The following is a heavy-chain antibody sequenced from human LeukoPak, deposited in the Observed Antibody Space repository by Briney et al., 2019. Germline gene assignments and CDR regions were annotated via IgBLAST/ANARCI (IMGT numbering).Heavy chain of an antibody. J-gene: IGHJ3*02. CDR1: GGSFSGYY. V-gene: IGHV4-34*01. D-gene: IGHD5-12*01. CDR2: INHSGST. CDR3: ATVDEASDAFDI. Sequence: PSETLSLTCAVYGGSFSGYYWSWIRQPPGKGLEWIGEINHSGSTNYNPSLKSRVTISVDTSKNQSSLKLSSVTAADTAVYYCATVDEASDAFDIWGQGTMVTVSS.